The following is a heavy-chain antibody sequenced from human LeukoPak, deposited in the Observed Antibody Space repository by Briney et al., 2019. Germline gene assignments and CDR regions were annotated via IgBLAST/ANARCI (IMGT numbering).Heavy chain of an antibody. CDR2: INHSGST. Sequence: SETLSLTCAVYGGSFSGYYWSWIRQPPGKGLEWIGEINHSGSTNCNPSLKSRVTISVDTSKNQFSLKLSSVTAADTAVYYCATRYCSSTSCYPDWFDPWGQGTLVTVSS. V-gene: IGHV4-34*01. D-gene: IGHD2-2*01. CDR3: ATRYCSSTSCYPDWFDP. J-gene: IGHJ5*02. CDR1: GGSFSGYY.